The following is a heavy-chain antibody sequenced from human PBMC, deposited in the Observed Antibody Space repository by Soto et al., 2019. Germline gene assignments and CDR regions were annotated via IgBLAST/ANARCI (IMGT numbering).Heavy chain of an antibody. Sequence: SETLSRTWAVYGGSFSCYCWSWMRQPPGKGLEWIGEINHSGSTNYNPSLKSRVTISVDTSKNQFSLKLSSVTAADTAVYYCARVKATIFGVANYYYGMDVWGQGTTVTVSS. CDR1: GGSFSCYC. V-gene: IGHV4-34*01. J-gene: IGHJ6*02. CDR3: ARVKATIFGVANYYYGMDV. CDR2: INHSGST. D-gene: IGHD3-3*01.